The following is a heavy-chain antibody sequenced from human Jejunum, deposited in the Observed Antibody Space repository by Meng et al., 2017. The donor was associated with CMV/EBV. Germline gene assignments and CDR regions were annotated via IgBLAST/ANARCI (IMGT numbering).Heavy chain of an antibody. CDR1: GFTFSSHA. J-gene: IGHJ3*02. V-gene: IGHV3-30*04. CDR3: VGQATANDAFDI. Sequence: AASGFTFSSHAMHWVRQAPGKGLEWVAVTSYDGNSQYYTDSVKGRFTISRDNAKNSAYLQMNRMRAEDTAVYHCVGQATANDAFDIWGQGTVVTVSS. CDR2: TSYDGNSQ. D-gene: IGHD1-26*01.